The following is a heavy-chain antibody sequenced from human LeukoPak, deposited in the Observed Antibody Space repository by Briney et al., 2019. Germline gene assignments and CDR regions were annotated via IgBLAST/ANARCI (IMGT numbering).Heavy chain of an antibody. CDR2: NGNT. CDR3: ATYYGGVGGRGH. J-gene: IGHJ4*02. CDR1: GVSVSSGSYH. Sequence: SETLSLTCTVSGVSVSSGSYHWSWIRQAPGKGLEWIGHNGNTNYNPSLKSRVTISIDTSKNQFSLNLNTVTAADTAVYYCATYYGGVGGRGHWGPGTLVTVSS. V-gene: IGHV4-61*01. D-gene: IGHD2-21*01.